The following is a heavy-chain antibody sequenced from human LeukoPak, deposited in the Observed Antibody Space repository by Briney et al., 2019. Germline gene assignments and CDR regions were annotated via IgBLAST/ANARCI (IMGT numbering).Heavy chain of an antibody. J-gene: IGHJ6*03. D-gene: IGHD7-27*01. Sequence: GGSLRLSCAASGFTVSSNYMSWVRQAPGKGLEWVSVIYSGGTTYYADSVKRRFSISRDNSKNTLYLQMNSLRADDTAVYYCARGITRGHNYYYYYMDVWGKGTTVTVSS. CDR1: GFTVSSNY. V-gene: IGHV3-53*01. CDR3: ARGITRGHNYYYYYMDV. CDR2: IYSGGTT.